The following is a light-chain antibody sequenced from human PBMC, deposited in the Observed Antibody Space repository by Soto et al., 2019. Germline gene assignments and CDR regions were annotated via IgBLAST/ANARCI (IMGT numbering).Light chain of an antibody. J-gene: IGKJ4*01. CDR1: QSISSN. CDR2: AAS. Sequence: EIVMTQSPATLSVSPGEGATLSCRASQSISSNLAWYQQKPGQAPRLVLYAASTRATGFTDRFSGSGSGTEFTLTITSLQSEDFAVYYCQQRSNWTFGGGTKVEIK. V-gene: IGKV3-15*01. CDR3: QQRSNWT.